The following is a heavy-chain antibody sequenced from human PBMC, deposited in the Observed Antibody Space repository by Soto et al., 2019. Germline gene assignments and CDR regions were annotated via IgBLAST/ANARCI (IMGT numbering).Heavy chain of an antibody. CDR2: IYHSGST. CDR3: ARAPDY. J-gene: IGHJ4*02. V-gene: IGHV4-30-2*01. Sequence: QLQLQESGSGLVKPSQTLSLTCAVSGGSISSGGYSWSWIRQPPGQGLEWIGYIYHSGSTSSDPSLTSPVTISVDRSKNQCSLKLSSVTAADTAVEYCARAPDYWGQGTLVTVSS. CDR1: GGSISSGGYS.